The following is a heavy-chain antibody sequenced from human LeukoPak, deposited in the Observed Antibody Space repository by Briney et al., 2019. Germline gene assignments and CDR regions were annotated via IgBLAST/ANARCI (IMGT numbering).Heavy chain of an antibody. CDR3: ARALIHGSGSFGY. CDR2: IYYSGST. V-gene: IGHV4-31*03. Sequence: PSHTLSLTCTVSCGSMSRGGYYSSWIRQHRGKGLEWIGYIYYSGSTYYHPSLKCRVTISVDTSKNQFSLKLSSVTAADTAVYYCARALIHGSGSFGYWGQGTLVTVSS. D-gene: IGHD3-10*01. J-gene: IGHJ4*02. CDR1: CGSMSRGGYY.